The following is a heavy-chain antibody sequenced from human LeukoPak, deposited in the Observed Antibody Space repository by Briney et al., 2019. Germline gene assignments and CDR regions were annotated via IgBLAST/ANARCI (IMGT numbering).Heavy chain of an antibody. CDR3: ARVASYGSYRGCYRD. J-gene: IGHJ4*02. Sequence: SETLSLTCTVSGGSFSSHYWSWIRQPPGKGLEWIGYIYHSGSTYYNPSLKSRVTISVDRSKNQFSLKLSSVTAADTAVYYCARVASYGSYRGCYRDWGQGTLVTVSS. D-gene: IGHD2-15*01. V-gene: IGHV4-59*11. CDR1: GGSFSSHY. CDR2: IYHSGST.